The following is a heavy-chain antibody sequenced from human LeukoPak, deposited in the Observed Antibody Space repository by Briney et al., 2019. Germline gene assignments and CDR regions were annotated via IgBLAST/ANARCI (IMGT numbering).Heavy chain of an antibody. CDR2: ISDHGKSR. J-gene: IGHJ4*02. D-gene: IGHD6-13*01. CDR1: GFTFINYN. V-gene: IGHV3-48*03. Sequence: PGGSLRLSCAVSGFTFINYNMNWVRQTPGKGLEWVSYISDHGKSRNYVDSVKGRFAISRDNAKNSLYLQMNSLRVEDTAVYFCARARIAAPLLDYWGQGSLVTVSS. CDR3: ARARIAAPLLDY.